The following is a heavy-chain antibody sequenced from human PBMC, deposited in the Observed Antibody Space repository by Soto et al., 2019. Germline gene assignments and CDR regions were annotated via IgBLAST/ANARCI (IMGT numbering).Heavy chain of an antibody. Sequence: GGSLRLSCAASGFTVSSNYMSWVRQAPGKGLEWVSVIYSSGSTYYADSVKGRFTISRDNSKNTLYLQMNSLRAEDTAVYYCARDSQQLYYFDYWGQGTLVTVSS. CDR2: IYSSGST. V-gene: IGHV3-66*01. J-gene: IGHJ4*02. CDR1: GFTVSSNY. D-gene: IGHD6-13*01. CDR3: ARDSQQLYYFDY.